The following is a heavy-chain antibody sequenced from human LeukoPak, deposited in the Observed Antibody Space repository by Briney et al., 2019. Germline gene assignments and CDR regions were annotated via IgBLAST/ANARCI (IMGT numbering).Heavy chain of an antibody. CDR2: IYYLGGT. CDR1: GGSISSGGYY. D-gene: IGHD3-10*01. Sequence: SETLSLTCTVSGGSISSGGYYWSWIRQHPGKGLEWVGHIYYLGGTNYNPSLKSRVTISIDTSKNYFSLKLNSVIAADTAVYYCARDRPGSYWYFDLWGRGTLVTVSS. CDR3: ARDRPGSYWYFDL. J-gene: IGHJ2*01. V-gene: IGHV4-61*03.